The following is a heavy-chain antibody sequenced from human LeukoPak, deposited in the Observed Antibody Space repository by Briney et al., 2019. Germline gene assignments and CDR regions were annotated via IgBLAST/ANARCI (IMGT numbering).Heavy chain of an antibody. CDR2: ISSSSSYI. J-gene: IGHJ5*02. Sequence: GGSLRLSCAASGFTLSSYSMNWVRQAPGKGLEWVSSISSSSSYIYYADSVKGRFTISRDNAKNSLYLQMNSLRAEDTAVYYCARDRRTTVTTGLFDPWGQGTLVTVSS. CDR1: GFTLSSYS. V-gene: IGHV3-21*01. D-gene: IGHD4-17*01. CDR3: ARDRRTTVTTGLFDP.